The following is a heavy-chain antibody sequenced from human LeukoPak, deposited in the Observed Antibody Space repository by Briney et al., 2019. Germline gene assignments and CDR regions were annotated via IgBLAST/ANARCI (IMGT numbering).Heavy chain of an antibody. CDR2: INDNSGTI. D-gene: IGHD3-3*01. J-gene: IGHJ4*02. V-gene: IGHV3-48*01. CDR3: AGGREPTLTIFDY. Sequence: GGSLRLSCAASGFNFRAFSMTWVRQAPGKGLEWVSYINDNSGTIYYADSVKGRFTISRDNANNSLYLQMDSLRAEDTAVYYCAGGREPTLTIFDYWGPGILVTASS. CDR1: GFNFRAFS.